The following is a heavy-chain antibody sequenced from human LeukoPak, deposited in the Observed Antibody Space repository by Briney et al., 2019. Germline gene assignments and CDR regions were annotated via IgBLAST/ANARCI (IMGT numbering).Heavy chain of an antibody. D-gene: IGHD3-10*01. CDR1: GYTFTSYG. CDR3: ARGRVCYYGSGSYDY. CDR2: ISAYNGNT. J-gene: IGHJ4*02. Sequence: EASVKVSCKASGYTFTSYGISWVRQAPGQGLEWMGWISAYNGNTNYAQKLQGRVTMTTDTSTSTAYMELRSLRSDDTAVYYCARGRVCYYGSGSYDYWGQGTLVTVSS. V-gene: IGHV1-18*01.